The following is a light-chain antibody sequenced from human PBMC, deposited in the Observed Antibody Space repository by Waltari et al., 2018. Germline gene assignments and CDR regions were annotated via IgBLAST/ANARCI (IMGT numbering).Light chain of an antibody. Sequence: QSALTQPRSVSGSPGQSVTISCTGTSSDVGGYNYVSWYQQPPGKAPKLMIYAVRKRPSGVTDRFSGSKSGNTASLTISGLQAEDEADYYCCSYAGSYSLVFGGGTKLTVL. CDR1: SSDVGGYNY. CDR2: AVR. J-gene: IGLJ2*01. V-gene: IGLV2-11*01. CDR3: CSYAGSYSLV.